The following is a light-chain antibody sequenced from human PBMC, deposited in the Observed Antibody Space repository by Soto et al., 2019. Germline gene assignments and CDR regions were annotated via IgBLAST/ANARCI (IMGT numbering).Light chain of an antibody. Sequence: QSALTQPASVSGSPGQSITISCTGTSSDVGGYNYVSWYQQHPGKAPKLMIYEVSNRPSGVSNRFSGSKSGNTASLTISWLQAENDSYYYCRSYTSNNTLVFGTGTKLTVL. V-gene: IGLV2-14*01. CDR2: EVS. CDR1: SSDVGGYNY. CDR3: RSYTSNNTLV. J-gene: IGLJ1*01.